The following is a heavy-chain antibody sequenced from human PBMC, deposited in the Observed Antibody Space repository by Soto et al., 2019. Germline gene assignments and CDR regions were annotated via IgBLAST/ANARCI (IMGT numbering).Heavy chain of an antibody. Sequence: VQLVESGGGLVQPGGSLRLSCAASGFSISTPSINWVRQAPGKGLEWVSFISSGNNAIYYADSVKGRFKISSDIAKNSVYLQMNSLGAEDTAVYSGARGGTVSTAWGQGTRVTVSS. CDR1: GFSISTPS. J-gene: IGHJ1*01. V-gene: IGHV3-48*01. CDR2: ISSGNNAI. D-gene: IGHD4-4*01. CDR3: ARGGTVSTA.